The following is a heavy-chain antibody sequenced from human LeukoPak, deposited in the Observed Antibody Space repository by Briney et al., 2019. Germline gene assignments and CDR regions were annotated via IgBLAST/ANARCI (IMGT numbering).Heavy chain of an antibody. V-gene: IGHV4-59*01. D-gene: IGHD2-2*01. Sequence: PSETLSLTCTVSGGSISSYYWSWIRQPPGKGLEWIGYIYYSGSTNYNPSLKSRVTISVDTSKNQFSLKLSSVTAADTAVYYCARGIVVVPAAFPNWFDPWGQGTLVTVSS. J-gene: IGHJ5*02. CDR1: GGSISSYY. CDR3: ARGIVVVPAAFPNWFDP. CDR2: IYYSGST.